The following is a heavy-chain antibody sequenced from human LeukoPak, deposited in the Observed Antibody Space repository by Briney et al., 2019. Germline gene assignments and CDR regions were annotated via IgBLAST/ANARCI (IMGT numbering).Heavy chain of an antibody. J-gene: IGHJ4*02. Sequence: SETLSLTCTVSGGPISSSSYYWGWIRQPPGKGLEWIGSIYYSGSTYYNPSLKSRVTISVDTSKNQFSLKLSSVTAADTAVYYCARQSLYYGSGSLDYWGQGTLVTVSS. D-gene: IGHD3-10*01. CDR2: IYYSGST. V-gene: IGHV4-39*01. CDR3: ARQSLYYGSGSLDY. CDR1: GGPISSSSYY.